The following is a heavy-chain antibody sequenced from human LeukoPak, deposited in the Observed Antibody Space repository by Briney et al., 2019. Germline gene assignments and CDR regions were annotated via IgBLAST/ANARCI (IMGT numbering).Heavy chain of an antibody. Sequence: SGTLSLTCAVSGGSISSRNWWSWVRQPPGKGLEWIGEIYHSGSTNYNPSLKTRVTISVDTSKNQFSLKLSSVTAADTAVYYCARHKWLRFYWFDPWGQGTLVTVSS. CDR2: IYHSGST. J-gene: IGHJ5*02. D-gene: IGHD5-12*01. CDR3: ARHKWLRFYWFDP. CDR1: GGSISSRNW. V-gene: IGHV4-4*02.